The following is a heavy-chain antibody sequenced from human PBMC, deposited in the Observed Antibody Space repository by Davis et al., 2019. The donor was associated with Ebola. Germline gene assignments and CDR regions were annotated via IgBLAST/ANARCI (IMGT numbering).Heavy chain of an antibody. Sequence: GESLKISCEASGFIFSDYWMTWVRQAPGKGLEWVANIKQYGREEYYFGSVKGRFTISRDNAKSSEYLQMSSLRAEDTAVYYCRRVLHHYDSSGCGPSEWGQGTLVTVSS. V-gene: IGHV3-7*01. D-gene: IGHD3-22*01. CDR3: RRVLHHYDSSGCGPSE. J-gene: IGHJ4*02. CDR1: GFIFSDYW. CDR2: IKQYGREE.